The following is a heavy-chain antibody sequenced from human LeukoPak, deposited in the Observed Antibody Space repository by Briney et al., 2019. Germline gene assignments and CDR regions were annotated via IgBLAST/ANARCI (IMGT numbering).Heavy chain of an antibody. V-gene: IGHV1-18*01. D-gene: IGHD5-12*01. CDR2: INTYNGDT. CDR3: ARGSGYHFSTLY. Sequence: ASVKVSCKASGYTFTDYGVSWVRQAPGQGLEWMGWINTYNGDTNYAQNFQGRVTMTSDISTSTEYMEMRSLISDDTAVYYCARGSGYHFSTLYWGQGTLVTVSS. J-gene: IGHJ4*02. CDR1: GYTFTDYG.